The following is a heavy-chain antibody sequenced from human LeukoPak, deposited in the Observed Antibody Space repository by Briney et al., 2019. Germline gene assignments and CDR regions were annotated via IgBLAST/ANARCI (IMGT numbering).Heavy chain of an antibody. CDR3: ARDSPSSSHD. J-gene: IGHJ4*02. Sequence: PSETLSLICTVSGYSISSGYYWGWIRQPPGKGLEWIGSIYHSGSTYYNPSLKSRVTISVDTSKNQFSLKLSSVTAADTAVYYCARDSPSSSHDWGQGTLVTVSS. D-gene: IGHD6-13*01. CDR2: IYHSGST. V-gene: IGHV4-38-2*02. CDR1: GYSISSGYY.